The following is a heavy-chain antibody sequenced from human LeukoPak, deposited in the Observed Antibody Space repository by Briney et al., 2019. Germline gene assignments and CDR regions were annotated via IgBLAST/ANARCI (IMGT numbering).Heavy chain of an antibody. Sequence: GSLRLSCAASGFTFSSYAMSWARQAPGKGLEWVSAIYGSGDTTYYADSVKGRFTVSRGNSKNTLYLQMDGLRAEDTAVYYCAKMAGMTRQVYYMDVWGKGATVTVSS. CDR3: AKMAGMTRQVYYMDV. CDR2: IYGSGDTT. D-gene: IGHD5-24*01. CDR1: GFTFSSYA. J-gene: IGHJ6*03. V-gene: IGHV3-23*01.